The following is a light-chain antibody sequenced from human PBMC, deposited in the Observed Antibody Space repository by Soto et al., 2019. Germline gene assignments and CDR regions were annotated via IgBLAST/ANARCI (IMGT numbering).Light chain of an antibody. CDR3: QQYGSSPRT. Sequence: EIVLTQSPGTLSLSPGERATLSCRASQSIRSNYVAWYQQKPGQGPRLLIYGASSRATGIPDRFSGSGSGTDFTLIISRLEPEDFAMYYSQQYGSSPRTFGQGNKV. CDR2: GAS. V-gene: IGKV3-20*01. CDR1: QSIRSNY. J-gene: IGKJ1*01.